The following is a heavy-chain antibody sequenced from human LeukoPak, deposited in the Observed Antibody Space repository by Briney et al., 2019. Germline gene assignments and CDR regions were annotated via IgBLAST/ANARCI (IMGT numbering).Heavy chain of an antibody. CDR2: INPSGGST. J-gene: IGHJ5*02. Sequence: ASVKVSCKASGYTFTSYYMHWVRQAPGQGLEWMGIINPSGGSTSYAQKFQGRVTMTRDTSTSTVYMELSSLRSEDTAVHYCARDFEVGATMGPGDNWFDPWGQGTLVTVSS. V-gene: IGHV1-46*01. CDR3: ARDFEVGATMGPGDNWFDP. D-gene: IGHD1-26*01. CDR1: GYTFTSYY.